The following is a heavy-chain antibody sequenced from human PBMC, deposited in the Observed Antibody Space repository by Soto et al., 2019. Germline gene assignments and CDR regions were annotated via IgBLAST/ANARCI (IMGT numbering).Heavy chain of an antibody. D-gene: IGHD3-3*01. CDR1: GGSISSYY. Sequence: SETLSLTCTVSGGSISSYYWSWIRQPPGKGLEWIGYIYYSGSTNYNPSLKSRVTISVDTSKNQFSLKLSSVTAADTAVYYCARVISSYDFWSGYPDYWVQATLFTVSS. CDR2: IYYSGST. CDR3: ARVISSYDFWSGYPDY. V-gene: IGHV4-59*01. J-gene: IGHJ4*02.